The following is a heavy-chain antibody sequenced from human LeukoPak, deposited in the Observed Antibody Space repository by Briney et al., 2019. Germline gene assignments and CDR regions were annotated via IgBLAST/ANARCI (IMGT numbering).Heavy chain of an antibody. D-gene: IGHD3-22*01. CDR2: IYTSGST. CDR3: ARDLIVSFAYYYYMDV. J-gene: IGHJ6*03. Sequence: SETLSLTCTVSGDSISSYYWSWIRQPAGKGLEWIGRIYTSGSTNYNPSLKSRVTMSVDTSKNQFSLKLSSVTAADTAVYYCARDLIVSFAYYYYMDVWGKGTTVTVSS. CDR1: GDSISSYY. V-gene: IGHV4-4*07.